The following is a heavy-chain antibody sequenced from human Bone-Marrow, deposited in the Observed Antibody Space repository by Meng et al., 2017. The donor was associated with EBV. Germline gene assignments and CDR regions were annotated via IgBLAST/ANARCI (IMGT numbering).Heavy chain of an antibody. V-gene: IGHV1-8*02. CDR3: AREGENY. CDR1: GYTFTSYG. CDR2: MNPNSGNT. Sequence: QVQLGQSGGEVKKPGASVKVSCKASGYTFTSYGISWVRQAPGQGLEWMGGMNPNSGNTGYAQKFQGGVTMTRNTSISTAYMELSSLRSEDTAVYYCAREGENYWGQGTLVTVSS. D-gene: IGHD3-10*01. J-gene: IGHJ4*02.